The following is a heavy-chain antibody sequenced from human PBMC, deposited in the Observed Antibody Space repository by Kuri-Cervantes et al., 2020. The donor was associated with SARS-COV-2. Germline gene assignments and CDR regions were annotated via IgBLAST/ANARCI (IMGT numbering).Heavy chain of an antibody. CDR1: GFTFSSYW. CDR3: AREFFGVVNGYFDY. D-gene: IGHD3-3*01. J-gene: IGHJ4*02. Sequence: GGSLRLSCAASGFTFSSYWMSWVRQAPGKGLEWVANIKQDGSEKYYVDSVKGRFTISRDNAKNSLYLQMNSLRAEDTAVYYCAREFFGVVNGYFDYWGQGILVTVSS. CDR2: IKQDGSEK. V-gene: IGHV3-7*01.